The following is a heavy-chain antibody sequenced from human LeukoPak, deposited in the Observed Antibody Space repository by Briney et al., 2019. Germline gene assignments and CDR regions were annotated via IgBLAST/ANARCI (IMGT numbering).Heavy chain of an antibody. CDR1: GGSISSDNYY. CDR3: GRRGNGGEIDY. D-gene: IGHD2-8*01. V-gene: IGHV4-39*01. CDR2: IYYSGST. Sequence: SETLSLTCTVSGGSISSDNYYWGWLRQAPGKGLEWIGSIYYSGSTYYNPSLKSRVTISVDTSKNQFSLKLTSVTAADTAVYYCGRRGNGGEIDYWGQGSLATVSS. J-gene: IGHJ4*02.